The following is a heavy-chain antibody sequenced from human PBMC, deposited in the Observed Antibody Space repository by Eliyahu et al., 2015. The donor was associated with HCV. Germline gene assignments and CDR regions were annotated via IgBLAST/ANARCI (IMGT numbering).Heavy chain of an antibody. Sequence: QVQLQESGPGLVKPSGTLSLTCAVSGGSIISTNWWSWVRQPPGKGLEWIGEVYHSGLTNYNPSLKSRVTMSVDKSKNHFSLRLSSVTAADTAVYYCAKDGAAANTGVDPWGQGTLVTVSS. CDR2: VYHSGLT. CDR3: AKDGAAANTGVDP. V-gene: IGHV4-4*02. CDR1: GGSIISTNW. J-gene: IGHJ5*02. D-gene: IGHD6-13*01.